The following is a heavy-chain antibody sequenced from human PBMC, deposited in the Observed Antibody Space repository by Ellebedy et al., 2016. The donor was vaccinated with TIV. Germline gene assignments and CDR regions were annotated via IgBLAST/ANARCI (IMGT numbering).Heavy chain of an antibody. Sequence: PGGSLRLSCLASGFTFSNYAMTWVRQAPGEGLEWVSAISGSGDSTYYADSVKGRFTISRDNSKNTLYLQMNNLRAEDTAIYFCAKWPAISTTGMGNWFDPWGQGTLVTVSS. J-gene: IGHJ5*02. CDR3: AKWPAISTTGMGNWFDP. V-gene: IGHV3-23*01. D-gene: IGHD3-9*01. CDR2: ISGSGDST. CDR1: GFTFSNYA.